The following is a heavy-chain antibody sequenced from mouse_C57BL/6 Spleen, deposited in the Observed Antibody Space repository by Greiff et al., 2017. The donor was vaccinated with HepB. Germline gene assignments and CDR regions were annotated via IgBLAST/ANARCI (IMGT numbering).Heavy chain of an antibody. Sequence: QVQLKQPGAELVMPGASVKLSCKASGYTFTSYWMHWVKQRPGQGLEWIGEIDPSDSYTNYNQKFKGKSTLTVDKSSSTAYMQLSSLTSEDSAVYYCARWVYDGYSFDYWGQGTTLTVSS. CDR1: GYTFTSYW. CDR2: IDPSDSYT. CDR3: ARWVYDGYSFDY. D-gene: IGHD2-3*01. J-gene: IGHJ2*01. V-gene: IGHV1-69*01.